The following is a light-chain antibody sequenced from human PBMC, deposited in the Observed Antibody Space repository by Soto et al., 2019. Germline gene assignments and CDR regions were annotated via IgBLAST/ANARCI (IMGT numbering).Light chain of an antibody. CDR2: DGS. CDR1: QSVSIY. V-gene: IGKV3-11*01. Sequence: EIVFTLSPSTLSLSPGERATLSCRASQSVSIYLAWYQQKPGQAPRLLIYDGSKRATGIPARFSGSGSGTDFTLTISSLEPEDFVVYYCQQRINWPLTFGGGTKVDNK. CDR3: QQRINWPLT. J-gene: IGKJ4*01.